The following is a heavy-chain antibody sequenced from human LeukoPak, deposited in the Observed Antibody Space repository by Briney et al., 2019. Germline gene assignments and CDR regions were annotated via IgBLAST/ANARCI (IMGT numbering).Heavy chain of an antibody. CDR2: QYYSGST. CDR3: ARLARIVVVVPAAIWVDY. J-gene: IGHJ4*02. CDR1: GGSISSSSYC. V-gene: IGHV4-39*01. Sequence: SETLSLTCTVSGGSISSSSYCWAWIRQPPGKGLEWIGSQYYSGSTYYNPSLKSRVTISVDTSKNQFSLKLSSVTAADTAVYYCARLARIVVVVPAAIWVDYWGKGTLVTVSS. D-gene: IGHD2-2*02.